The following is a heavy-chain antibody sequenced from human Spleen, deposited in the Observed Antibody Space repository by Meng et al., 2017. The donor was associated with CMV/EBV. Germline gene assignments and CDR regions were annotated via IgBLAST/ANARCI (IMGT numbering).Heavy chain of an antibody. D-gene: IGHD2-2*01. J-gene: IGHJ5*02. V-gene: IGHV3-74*01. CDR2: INSDGSTT. CDR3: VREQRGYCTSTSCPSRWFDP. Sequence: GESLKISCAGSGFTFSDYWMAWVRQAPGKGLVWVSRINSDGSTTNYADSVKGRFTISRDNAKNTLYLQMNSLRAEDTAVYYCVREQRGYCTSTSCPSRWFDPWGQGTLVTVSS. CDR1: GFTFSDYW.